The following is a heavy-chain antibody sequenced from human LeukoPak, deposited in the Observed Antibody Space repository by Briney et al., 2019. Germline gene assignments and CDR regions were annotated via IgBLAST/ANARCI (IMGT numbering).Heavy chain of an antibody. Sequence: SETLSLTGTVSGGSISSYYWSWIRQPAGKGLKWIGRIYTSGSTNYNPSLKSRVTMSVDTSKNPFSLKLSSVTAADTAVYYCARHRGSYSRGNAFDIWGQGTMVTVSS. J-gene: IGHJ3*02. CDR3: ARHRGSYSRGNAFDI. CDR1: GGSISSYY. D-gene: IGHD1-26*01. V-gene: IGHV4-4*07. CDR2: IYTSGST.